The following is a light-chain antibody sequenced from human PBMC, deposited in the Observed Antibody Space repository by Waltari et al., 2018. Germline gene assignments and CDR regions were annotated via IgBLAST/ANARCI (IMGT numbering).Light chain of an antibody. CDR2: DAS. V-gene: IGKV1-5*02. CDR3: HQYTSYPS. J-gene: IGKJ1*01. Sequence: DIKMTQSPPTLSASVGDRVTIICRASQSINTWLAWYQQKPGKAPNVLIYDASTLQTGVPSRFSGSGSGTEFTLTISSLQPDDFATYYCHQYTSYPSFGQGTKVEIK. CDR1: QSINTW.